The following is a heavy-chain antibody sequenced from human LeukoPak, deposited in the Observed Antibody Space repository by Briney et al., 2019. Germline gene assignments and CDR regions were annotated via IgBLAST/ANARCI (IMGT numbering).Heavy chain of an antibody. D-gene: IGHD6-6*01. CDR1: GFTFSSYA. Sequence: PGGSLRLSCAASGFTFSSYAMSWVRQAPGKGLEWVSAISGSGGSIYYADSVKGRFTISRDNAKNSLYLQMNSLRAEDTAVYYCASDPSIADPGGIYWGQGTLVTVSS. J-gene: IGHJ4*02. CDR2: ISGSGGSI. V-gene: IGHV3-23*01. CDR3: ASDPSIADPGGIY.